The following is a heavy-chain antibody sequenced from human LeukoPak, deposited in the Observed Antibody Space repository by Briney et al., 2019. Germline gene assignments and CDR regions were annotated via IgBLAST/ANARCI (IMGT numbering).Heavy chain of an antibody. CDR2: IYYSGST. D-gene: IGHD6-13*01. CDR1: GGSISSSSYY. CDR3: AKRLMDRQLVPVWFDP. V-gene: IGHV4-39*07. J-gene: IGHJ5*02. Sequence: PSETLSLTCTVSGGSISSSSYYWGWIRQPPGKGLEWIGSIYYSGSTYYNPSLKSRVTISVDKSKNQFSLKLSSVTAADTAVYYCAKRLMDRQLVPVWFDPWGQGTLVTVSS.